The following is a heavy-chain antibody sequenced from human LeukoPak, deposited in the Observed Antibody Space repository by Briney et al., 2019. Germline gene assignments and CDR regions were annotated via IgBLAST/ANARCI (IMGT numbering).Heavy chain of an antibody. D-gene: IGHD6-13*01. Sequence: SETLSRTCTVSGASISSYYWSWIRQPPGKGLEWIGYIYYSGSTNYNPSLKSRITISVATSKNQFSLNLSSVTAADTAVYYCARLYSSSLGRVFDYWGQGTLVTVSS. V-gene: IGHV4-59*01. CDR3: ARLYSSSLGRVFDY. J-gene: IGHJ4*02. CDR2: IYYSGST. CDR1: GASISSYY.